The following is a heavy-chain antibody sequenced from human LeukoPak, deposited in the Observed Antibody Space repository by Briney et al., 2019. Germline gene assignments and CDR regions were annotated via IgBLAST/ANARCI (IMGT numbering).Heavy chain of an antibody. D-gene: IGHD4-17*01. J-gene: IGHJ4*02. V-gene: IGHV1-2*02. CDR1: GYTFTGYY. CDR2: INPNSGGT. CDR3: AREQTHYGDYVDY. Sequence: GASVKVSCKASGYTFTGYYMHWVRQAPGQGLEWMGWINPNSGGTNYAQKLQGRVTMTTDTSTSTAYMELRSLRSDDTAVYYCAREQTHYGDYVDYWGQGTLVTVSS.